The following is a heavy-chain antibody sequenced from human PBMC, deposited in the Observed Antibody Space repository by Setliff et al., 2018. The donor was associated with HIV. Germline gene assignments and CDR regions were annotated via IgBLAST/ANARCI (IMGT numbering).Heavy chain of an antibody. CDR1: GFTFSDYG. J-gene: IGHJ3*02. Sequence: GSLRLSCAASGFTFSDYGFHWVRQAPGKGLEWVSVIYSGSSTYYADSVKGRFTISRENSKNTLYLQMNSLRAEDTAVYYCARATYSSSWYKGLGAFDIWGQGTMVTVSS. D-gene: IGHD6-13*01. V-gene: IGHV3-NL1*01. CDR3: ARATYSSSWYKGLGAFDI. CDR2: IYSGSST.